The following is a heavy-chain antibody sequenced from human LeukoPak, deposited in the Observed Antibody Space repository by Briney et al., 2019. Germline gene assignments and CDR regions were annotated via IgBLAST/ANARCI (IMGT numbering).Heavy chain of an antibody. V-gene: IGHV3-33*08. J-gene: IGHJ3*02. Sequence: GGSLRLSCAASGFTFSDDYMSWVRQAPGKGLEWVAVIWYDGSNKYYADSVKGRFTISRDNSKNTLYLQMNSLRAEDTAVYYCARDLQSGAFDIWGQGTMVTVSS. CDR3: ARDLQSGAFDI. CDR2: IWYDGSNK. CDR1: GFTFSDDY. D-gene: IGHD3-3*01.